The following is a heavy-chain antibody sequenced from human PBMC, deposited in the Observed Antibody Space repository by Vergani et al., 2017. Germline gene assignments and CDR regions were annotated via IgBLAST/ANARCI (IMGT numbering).Heavy chain of an antibody. V-gene: IGHV1-8*01. CDR2: MNPNSGNT. Sequence: QVQLVESGAEVKKPGASVKVSCKASGYTFTSYDINWVRQATGQGLEWMGWMNPNSGNTGYAQKFQGRVTMTRNTSISTAYMELSSLRSEDTAVYYCARPEEPVVTITNGYYYYYMDVWGKGTTVTVSS. CDR1: GYTFTSYD. D-gene: IGHD3-22*01. CDR3: ARPEEPVVTITNGYYYYYMDV. J-gene: IGHJ6*03.